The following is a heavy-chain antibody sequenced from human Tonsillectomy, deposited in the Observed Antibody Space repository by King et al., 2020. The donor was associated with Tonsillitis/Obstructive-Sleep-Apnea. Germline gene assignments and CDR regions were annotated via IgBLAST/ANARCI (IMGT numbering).Heavy chain of an antibody. J-gene: IGHJ6*02. V-gene: IGHV3-15*07. CDR3: TTWFREYCSGGRSYDGVVV. CDR1: GFTFSKSW. D-gene: IGHD2-15*01. Sequence: VQLVESGGGLVKPGGSLRLSCAASGFTFSKSWMNWVRQAPGKGLEWVGRIKSKTDGGTTDYAAPVKGRFTFSRDDSKNTLYLQMNSLKTGDTAVYYCTTWFREYCSGGRSYDGVVVWGRGTTVTVSS. CDR2: IKSKTDGGTT.